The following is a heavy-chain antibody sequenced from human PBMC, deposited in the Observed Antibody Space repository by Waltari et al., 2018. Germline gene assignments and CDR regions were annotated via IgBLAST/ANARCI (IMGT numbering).Heavy chain of an antibody. D-gene: IGHD6-13*01. CDR2: IYPGDSDT. V-gene: IGHV5-51*01. J-gene: IGHJ3*02. CDR1: GYSFTSYW. Sequence: EVQLVQSGAEVKKTGESLKISCKGSGYSFTSYWLGWTRQMPGKGLEWMGIIYPGDSDTRYSPSFQGQVTISADKSISTAYLKWSSLKASDTAMYYCARQVGEYSSSWYDAFDIWGQGTMVTVSS. CDR3: ARQVGEYSSSWYDAFDI.